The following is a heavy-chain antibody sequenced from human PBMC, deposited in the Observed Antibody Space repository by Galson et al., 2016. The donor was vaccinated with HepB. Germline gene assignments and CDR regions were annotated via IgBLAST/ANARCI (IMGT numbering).Heavy chain of an antibody. CDR3: ARGTYYDSATRFDP. CDR1: GGTFNGYY. Sequence: ETLSLTCAVFGGTFNGYYWTWIRQPPGKGLEWIGEINHSGNTNYNPSLKSRVNLSVDMSKKQFTLELTSLTAADTAIYYCARGTYYDSATRFDPWGQGTPVTVAS. J-gene: IGHJ5*02. D-gene: IGHD3-3*01. CDR2: INHSGNT. V-gene: IGHV4-34*01.